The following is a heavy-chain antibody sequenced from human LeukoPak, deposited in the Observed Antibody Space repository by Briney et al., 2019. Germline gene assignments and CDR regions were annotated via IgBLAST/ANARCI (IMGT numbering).Heavy chain of an antibody. CDR3: ARGVATVPVDS. CDR1: GGSISSYY. D-gene: IGHD5-12*01. Sequence: PSETLSLTCTVSGGSISSYYWSWIRHPPGKGLEWIGYISYIWITNYNPSLESRVTISVDTSKNQFSLKLSSVTAADTAVYYCARGVATVPVDSWGQGTLLTVSS. CDR2: ISYIWIT. J-gene: IGHJ4*02. V-gene: IGHV4-59*01.